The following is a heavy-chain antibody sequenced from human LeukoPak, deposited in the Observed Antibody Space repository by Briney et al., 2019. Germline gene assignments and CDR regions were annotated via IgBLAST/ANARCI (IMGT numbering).Heavy chain of an antibody. V-gene: IGHV3-20*04. J-gene: IGHJ3*02. Sequence: GGSLRLSCAASGFTFDDYGMSWVRQAPGKGLEWVSGINWNGGSTGYADSVKGRFTISRDNAKNSLYLQMNSLRAEDTALYYCARECTVVTPGRWRASAGAFDIWGQGTMVTVSS. CDR2: INWNGGST. CDR3: ARECTVVTPGRWRASAGAFDI. D-gene: IGHD4-23*01. CDR1: GFTFDDYG.